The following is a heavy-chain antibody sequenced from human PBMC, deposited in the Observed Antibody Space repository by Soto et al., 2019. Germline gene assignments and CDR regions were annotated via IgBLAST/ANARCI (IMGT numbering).Heavy chain of an antibody. Sequence: PGGSLRLSCAASGFTFSDYSMNWVRQAPGKGLVWVSRINGDGSTTNYAEYVRGRFTIFRDNAENTLYLQMSSLGAEDTAVYYCARGIRNAYGADSWGQGTLVTVSS. CDR1: GFTFSDYS. V-gene: IGHV3-74*01. CDR3: ARGIRNAYGADS. CDR2: INGDGSTT. D-gene: IGHD4-17*01. J-gene: IGHJ4*02.